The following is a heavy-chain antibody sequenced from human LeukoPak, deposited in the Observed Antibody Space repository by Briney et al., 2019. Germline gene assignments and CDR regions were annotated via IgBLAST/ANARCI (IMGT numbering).Heavy chain of an antibody. CDR3: AVYGSGPQGSQYNWFDP. D-gene: IGHD3-10*01. V-gene: IGHV4-4*02. Sequence: SETLSLTCAVSGGSISSSNWWSWVRQPPGKGLEWIGEIYHSGSTNYNPSLKSRVTISVDTSKDQFSLKLSSVTAADTAVYYYAVYGSGPQGSQYNWFDPWGQGTLVTVSS. CDR2: IYHSGST. CDR1: GGSISSSNW. J-gene: IGHJ5*02.